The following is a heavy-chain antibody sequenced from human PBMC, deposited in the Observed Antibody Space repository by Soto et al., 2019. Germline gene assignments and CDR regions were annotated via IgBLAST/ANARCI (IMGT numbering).Heavy chain of an antibody. V-gene: IGHV1-69*18. D-gene: IGHD3-16*01. CDR3: AKDGSWDGGGGES. J-gene: IGHJ4*02. CDR1: GVTFSSYA. Sequence: QVQLVQSGAELKKPGSSVKVSCSASGVTFSSYAFTWVRQAPGQGLEWMGNIIPVFRTSNYAQGFQGRLTISADESTNTIYMKLSSLRSEDTAVYFCAKDGSWDGGGGESWGQGTLVIVSS. CDR2: IIPVFRTS.